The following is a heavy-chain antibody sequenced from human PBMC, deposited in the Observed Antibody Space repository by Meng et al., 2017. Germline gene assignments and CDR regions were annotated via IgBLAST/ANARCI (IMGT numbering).Heavy chain of an antibody. CDR1: GFTFSDYY. D-gene: IGHD4-17*01. CDR3: ARYGTTVTTRPGMDV. CDR2: ISSSGSTI. J-gene: IGHJ6*01. V-gene: IGHV3-11*01. Sequence: GESLKISCAASGFTFSDYYMSWIRQAPGKGLEWVSYISSSGSTIYYADSVKGRFTISRDNAKNSLYLQMNSLRAEDTAVYYCARYGTTVTTRPGMDVWGQGNTVNGAS.